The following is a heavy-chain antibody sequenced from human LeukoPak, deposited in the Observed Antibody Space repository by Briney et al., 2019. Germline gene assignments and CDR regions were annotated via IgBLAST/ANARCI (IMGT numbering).Heavy chain of an antibody. CDR3: ARCGDYHWADAFDI. V-gene: IGHV1-69*13. CDR2: IIPIFGTA. J-gene: IGHJ3*02. CDR1: GGTFSSYA. D-gene: IGHD4-17*01. Sequence: SVKVSCKASGGTFSSYAISWVRQAPGRGLEWMGGIIPIFGTANYAQKFQGRVTITADESTSTAYMELSSLRSEDTAVYYCARCGDYHWADAFDIWGQGTMVTVSS.